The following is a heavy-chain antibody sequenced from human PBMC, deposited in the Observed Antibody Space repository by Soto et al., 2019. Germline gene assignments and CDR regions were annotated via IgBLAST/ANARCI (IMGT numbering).Heavy chain of an antibody. CDR2: ISYDGSNK. CDR3: AKDSTPRSTSCYSPLGYCTNGVCCTFDY. J-gene: IGHJ4*02. V-gene: IGHV3-30*18. CDR1: GFTFSSYG. Sequence: GGSLRLSCAASGFTFSSYGMHWVRQAPGKGLEWVAVISYDGSNKYYADSVKGRFTISRDNSKNTLYLQMNSLRAEDTAVYYCAKDSTPRSTSCYSPLGYCTNGVCCTFDYWGQGTLVTSPQ. D-gene: IGHD2-8*01.